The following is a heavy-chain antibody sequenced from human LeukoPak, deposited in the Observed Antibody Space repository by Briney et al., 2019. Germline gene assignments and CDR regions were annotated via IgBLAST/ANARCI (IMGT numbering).Heavy chain of an antibody. CDR3: ARHDPVGHFLRGMDV. Sequence: SETLSLTCAVSGGSISGYFWSWSRQPPGKGLEWIGYIYYTGSTTYNPSLRSRVTMSVDVSNSQFSLDLTSVTAADTAVYYCARHDPVGHFLRGMDVWGQGTTVTVSS. D-gene: IGHD2/OR15-2a*01. CDR1: GGSISGYF. CDR2: IYYTGST. J-gene: IGHJ6*02. V-gene: IGHV4-59*08.